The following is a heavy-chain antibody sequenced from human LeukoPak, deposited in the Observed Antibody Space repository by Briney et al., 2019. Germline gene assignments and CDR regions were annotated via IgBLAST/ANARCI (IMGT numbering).Heavy chain of an antibody. CDR1: GGSISSYY. Sequence: SGTLSLTCAVSGGSISSYYWSWIRQPPGKGLEWIGNFYYSGSTNYNPSLKSRVTISVDTSKNQFSLKLSSVTAADTAVYYCARVMVRGVIPWFDPWGQGTLVTVSS. D-gene: IGHD3-10*01. CDR2: FYYSGST. J-gene: IGHJ5*02. CDR3: ARVMVRGVIPWFDP. V-gene: IGHV4-59*01.